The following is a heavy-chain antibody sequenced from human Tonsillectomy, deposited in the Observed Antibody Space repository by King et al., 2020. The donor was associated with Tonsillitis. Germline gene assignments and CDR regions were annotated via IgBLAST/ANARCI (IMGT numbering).Heavy chain of an antibody. V-gene: IGHV4-59*01. D-gene: IGHD3-9*01. J-gene: IGHJ4*02. CDR1: GDSISTYY. CDR3: AMETDSWSRYDH. CDR2: VQYSGGST. Sequence: QLQESGPRLVKPSETLSLTCTVSGDSISTYYWSWLRQPPGKGLEWIGYVQYSGGSTDYNPSLKSRVTISLDTSKSQFSLRLTSVTAADTAIYYCAMETDSWSRYDHWGQGTLVTASS.